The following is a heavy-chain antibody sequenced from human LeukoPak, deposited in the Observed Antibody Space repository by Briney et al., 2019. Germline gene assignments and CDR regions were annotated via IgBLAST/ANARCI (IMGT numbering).Heavy chain of an antibody. CDR3: ATRPGESGRYYAYFDY. D-gene: IGHD6-19*01. J-gene: IGHJ4*02. Sequence: SETLSLTCAVSGDSVSSGGSYWSWIRQPPGKGLEWIGYISDSGSTNSNLSLKSRVIMSVDTCKNHFSLRLSSVTAADTTVYYCATRPGESGRYYAYFDYWGQGALVTVSS. V-gene: IGHV4-61*03. CDR1: GDSVSSGGSY. CDR2: ISDSGST.